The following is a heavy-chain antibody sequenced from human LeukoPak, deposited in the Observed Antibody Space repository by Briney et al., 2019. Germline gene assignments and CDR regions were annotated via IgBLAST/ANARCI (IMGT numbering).Heavy chain of an antibody. CDR2: ISPSGSRI. CDR3: AKGRNEDGDAALNY. D-gene: IGHD4-17*01. Sequence: PGGSLRLSCAASGFTLSSYEMNWVRQAPGKGLEWVSYISPSGSRIYYVDSVKGRFTISRDNSKNTLYLQMNSLRAEDTAAYHCAKGRNEDGDAALNYWGQGTLVTVSS. V-gene: IGHV3-48*03. CDR1: GFTLSSYE. J-gene: IGHJ4*02.